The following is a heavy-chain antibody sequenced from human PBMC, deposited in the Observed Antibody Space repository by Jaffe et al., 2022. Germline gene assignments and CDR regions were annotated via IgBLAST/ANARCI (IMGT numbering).Heavy chain of an antibody. Sequence: QVQLVESGGGVVQPGGSLRLSCAASGFTFSSYGMHWVRQAPGKGLEWVAFIRYDGSNKYYADSVKGRFTISRDNSKNTLYLQMNSLRAEDTAVYYCAKGYGGALLWFREDSETDAFDIWGQGTMVTVSS. V-gene: IGHV3-30*02. CDR3: AKGYGGALLWFREDSETDAFDI. D-gene: IGHD3-10*01. CDR1: GFTFSSYG. J-gene: IGHJ3*02. CDR2: IRYDGSNK.